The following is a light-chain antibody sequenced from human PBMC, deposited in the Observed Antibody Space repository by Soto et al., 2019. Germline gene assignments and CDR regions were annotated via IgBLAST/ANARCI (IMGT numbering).Light chain of an antibody. CDR2: TNN. CDR3: AAWDASLNAYV. V-gene: IGLV1-44*01. J-gene: IGLJ1*01. CDR1: SSNIGSNT. Sequence: QAVVTQPPSASGTPGQRVTISCSGSSSNIGSNTVNWYQQLPGTAPKLLIYTNNQRPSGVTDRFSGSKSGTSASLAISGLQSDDEADYYCAAWDASLNAYVFGPGTKLTVL.